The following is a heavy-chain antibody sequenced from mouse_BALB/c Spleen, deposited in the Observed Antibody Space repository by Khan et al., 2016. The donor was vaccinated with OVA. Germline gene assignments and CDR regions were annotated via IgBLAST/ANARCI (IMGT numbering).Heavy chain of an antibody. D-gene: IGHD4-1*01. CDR2: ISSGADYT. CDR3: ASHLTGSFAY. CDR1: GFTFSAYS. Sequence: VQLQQSGGDLVKPGGSLKLSCAASGFTFSAYSMSWVHQTPDKRLEWVATISSGADYTYYPDGVKGRFTISRDNAKNTLYLQMSSLKSEDTAMYYCASHLTGSFAYWGQGTLVTVSA. J-gene: IGHJ3*01. V-gene: IGHV5-6*01.